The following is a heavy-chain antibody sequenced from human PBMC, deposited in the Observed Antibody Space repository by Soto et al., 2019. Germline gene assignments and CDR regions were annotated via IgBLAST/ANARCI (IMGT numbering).Heavy chain of an antibody. Sequence: QVQLQESGPGLVKPSETLSLTCTVSGGSISSYYWSWIRQPPGKGLEWIGYIYYSGSTNYNPSLKSRVTISVXXSXNXXSLKLSSVTAADTAVYYCARDPGRDYGDYEGWFDPWGQGTLVTVSS. J-gene: IGHJ5*02. CDR3: ARDPGRDYGDYEGWFDP. D-gene: IGHD4-17*01. CDR1: GGSISSYY. CDR2: IYYSGST. V-gene: IGHV4-59*01.